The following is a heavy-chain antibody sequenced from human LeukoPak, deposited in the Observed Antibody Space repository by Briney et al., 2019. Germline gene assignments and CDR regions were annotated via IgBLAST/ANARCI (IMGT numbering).Heavy chain of an antibody. V-gene: IGHV3-43D*03. CDR2: ISWDGGST. CDR3: AKDSGGNHYYYYYMDV. J-gene: IGHJ6*03. CDR1: GFTFEDYA. Sequence: PGGSLRLSCAASGFTFEDYAMHWVRQAPGKGLEWVSLISWDGGSTYYADSVKGRFTISRDNSKNSLYLQMNSLRAEDTALYYCAKDSGGNHYYYYYMDVWGKGTTVTVSS. D-gene: IGHD4-23*01.